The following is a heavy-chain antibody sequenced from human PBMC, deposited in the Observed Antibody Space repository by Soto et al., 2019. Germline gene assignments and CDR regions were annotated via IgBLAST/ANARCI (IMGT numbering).Heavy chain of an antibody. CDR2: IYSGGST. J-gene: IGHJ4*02. Sequence: GGSLRLSCAASGFTVSSNYMSWVRQAPGKGLEWVSVIYSGGSTYCADSVKGRFTISRDNSKNTLYLQMNSLRAEDTAVYYCARAGDSSGSLGYWGQGTLVTVSS. V-gene: IGHV3-53*01. CDR3: ARAGDSSGSLGY. D-gene: IGHD3-22*01. CDR1: GFTVSSNY.